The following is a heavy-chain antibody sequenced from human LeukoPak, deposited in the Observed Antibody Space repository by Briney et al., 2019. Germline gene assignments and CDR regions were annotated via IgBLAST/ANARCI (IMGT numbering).Heavy chain of an antibody. CDR3: AKDYNIVVVPAAISDHAHVDY. CDR1: GGSFSGYY. V-gene: IGHV4-34*01. D-gene: IGHD2-2*01. Sequence: PSETLSLTCAVYGGSFSGYYWSWIRQPPGKGLEWIGEINHSGSTNYNPSLKSRVTISVDTSKNQFSLKLSSVTAADTAVYYCAKDYNIVVVPAAISDHAHVDYWGQGTLVTVSS. J-gene: IGHJ4*02. CDR2: INHSGST.